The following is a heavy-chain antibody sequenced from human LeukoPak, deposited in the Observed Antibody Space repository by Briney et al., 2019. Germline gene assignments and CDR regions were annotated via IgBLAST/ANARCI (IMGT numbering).Heavy chain of an antibody. J-gene: IGHJ4*02. CDR2: ISSSSSYI. V-gene: IGHV3-21*04. D-gene: IGHD6-13*01. CDR3: AKDFSYSSSWFSL. CDR1: GFTFSSYS. Sequence: PGGSLRLSCAASGFTFSSYSMNWVRQAPGKGLEWVSSISSSSSYIYYADSVKGRFTISRDNSKNTLYLQMNSLRAEDTAVYYCAKDFSYSSSWFSLWGQGTLVTVSS.